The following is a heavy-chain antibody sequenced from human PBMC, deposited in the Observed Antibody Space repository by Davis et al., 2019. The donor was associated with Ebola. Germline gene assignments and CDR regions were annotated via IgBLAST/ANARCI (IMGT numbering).Heavy chain of an antibody. CDR2: IYHSGST. CDR3: AGGDSWSGYYFEY. Sequence: PSETLSLTCTVSGGSISSGGYFCNWIRQHPGKGLEWIGYIYHSGSTYYSPSLKSRVTISVDTSDNQFSLKLSSVTAADTAVYYCAGGDSWSGYYFEYWGQGTLVTVSS. D-gene: IGHD3-3*01. J-gene: IGHJ4*02. CDR1: GGSISSGGYF. V-gene: IGHV4-31*03.